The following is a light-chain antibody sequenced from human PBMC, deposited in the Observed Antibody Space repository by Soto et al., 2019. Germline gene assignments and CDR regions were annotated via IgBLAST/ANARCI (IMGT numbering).Light chain of an antibody. CDR1: QSVSSN. J-gene: IGKJ1*01. Sequence: EIVMTQSPATLSVSPGERATLSCRASQSVSSNLAWYQQKPGQAPRLVIYGASTRATGIPARFSGSGSGTELTLTISSLQSEDFAVYYCQQYNNWPPWTFGQGTKVDIK. CDR3: QQYNNWPPWT. V-gene: IGKV3-15*01. CDR2: GAS.